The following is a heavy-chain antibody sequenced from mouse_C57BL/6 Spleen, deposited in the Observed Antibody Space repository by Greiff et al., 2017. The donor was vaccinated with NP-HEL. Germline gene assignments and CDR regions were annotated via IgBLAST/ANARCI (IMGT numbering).Heavy chain of an antibody. CDR3: TRCDYPYYFDY. Sequence: VQLQQSGTVLARPGASVKMSCKTSGYTFTSYWMHWVKQRPGQGLEWIGAIYPGNSDTSYNQKFKGKAKLTAVTSASTAYMELSSLTNEDSAVYYCTRCDYPYYFDYWGQGTTLTVSS. V-gene: IGHV1-5*01. CDR1: GYTFTSYW. J-gene: IGHJ2*01. D-gene: IGHD2-4*01. CDR2: IYPGNSDT.